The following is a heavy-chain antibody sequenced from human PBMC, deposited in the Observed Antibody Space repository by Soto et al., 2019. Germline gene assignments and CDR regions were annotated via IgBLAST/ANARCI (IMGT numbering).Heavy chain of an antibody. J-gene: IGHJ4*02. V-gene: IGHV3-30-3*01. D-gene: IGHD3-10*01. CDR2: ISYDGTNE. CDR3: AGDPHGGGSDPPHES. CDR1: GLTLTGHS. Sequence: VESGGGVVQPGRSLRLSCTDSGLTLTGHSMHWVRQAPGKGLEWLAGISYDGTNEYYAESVKGRFTISRDRTDKTVYLEMNGLRLEDTAIYYCAGDPHGGGSDPPHESWGQGTLVTVSS.